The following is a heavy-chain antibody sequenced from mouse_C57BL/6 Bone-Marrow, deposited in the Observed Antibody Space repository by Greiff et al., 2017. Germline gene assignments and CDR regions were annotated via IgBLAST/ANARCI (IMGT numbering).Heavy chain of an antibody. CDR2: INPSSGYT. D-gene: IGHD2-3*01. J-gene: IGHJ2*01. CDR1: GYTFTSYW. CDR3: ARDDGYYNYVDY. V-gene: IGHV1-7*01. Sequence: VKLVESGAELAKPGASVKLSCKASGYTFTSYWMHWVKQRPGQGLEWIGYINPSSGYTKYNQKFKDKATLTADKSSSTAYMQRSSLPYEDSAVDDCARDDGYYNYVDYWGQGTTLTVSS.